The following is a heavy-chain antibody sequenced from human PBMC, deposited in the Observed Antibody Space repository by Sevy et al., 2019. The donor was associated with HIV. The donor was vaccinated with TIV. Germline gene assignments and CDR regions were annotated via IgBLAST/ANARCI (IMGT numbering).Heavy chain of an antibody. J-gene: IGHJ3*02. V-gene: IGHV4-59*01. CDR3: ARGGGRGGYDEDAFDI. Sequence: SETLSLTCTVSGGSISSYYWSWIRQPPGKGLEWIGYIYYSGSTNYNPSLKSRVTISVDTSKNQFSLKVSSVTAGDTAVYYCARGGGRGGYDEDAFDIWGQGTMVTVSS. CDR1: GGSISSYY. CDR2: IYYSGST. D-gene: IGHD5-12*01.